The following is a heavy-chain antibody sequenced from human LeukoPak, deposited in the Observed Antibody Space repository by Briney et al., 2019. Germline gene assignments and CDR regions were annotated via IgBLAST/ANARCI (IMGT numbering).Heavy chain of an antibody. V-gene: IGHV3-30*04. J-gene: IGHJ3*02. Sequence: HPGGSLRLSCAVSGFTFSSYAMHWVRQAPGKGREWVADISYDGSNKYYADSVKGRITISRDNAKNSLYLQMNSLRAEDTAVYYCARVDGDDARNAFDIWGQGTMVTVSS. CDR1: GFTFSSYA. CDR2: ISYDGSNK. D-gene: IGHD7-27*01. CDR3: ARVDGDDARNAFDI.